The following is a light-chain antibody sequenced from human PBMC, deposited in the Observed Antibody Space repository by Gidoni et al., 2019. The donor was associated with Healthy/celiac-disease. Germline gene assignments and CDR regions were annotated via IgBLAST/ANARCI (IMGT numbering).Light chain of an antibody. Sequence: DIQLTQSPYLLSASVGDRVTITCRASQGISSYLAWYQQKPGKAHKLLIYAASTLQSGVPSRFSGSGSWTEFTLTISSLQPEDFATYYCQQLNSYPIFTFGPGTKVDIK. CDR2: AAS. J-gene: IGKJ3*01. CDR1: QGISSY. V-gene: IGKV1-9*01. CDR3: QQLNSYPIFT.